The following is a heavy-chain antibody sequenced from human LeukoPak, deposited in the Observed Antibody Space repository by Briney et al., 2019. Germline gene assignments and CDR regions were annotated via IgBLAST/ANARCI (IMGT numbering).Heavy chain of an antibody. D-gene: IGHD6-13*01. CDR3: AKGALRYSRCYDY. CDR2: IKQDGSEK. V-gene: IGHV3-7*03. Sequence: GGSLRLSCAASGFPFSSYWMSWVRRAPGKGLEWVAHIKQDGSEKYYVDSVKGRFAISRDNTKNSLYLQMNSLRAEDTAMYYCAKGALRYSRCYDYWGQGTTVTVSS. J-gene: IGHJ4*02. CDR1: GFPFSSYW.